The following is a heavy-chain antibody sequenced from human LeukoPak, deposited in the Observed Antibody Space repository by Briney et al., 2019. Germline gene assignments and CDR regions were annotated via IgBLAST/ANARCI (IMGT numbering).Heavy chain of an antibody. CDR2: IIPILGIA. V-gene: IGHV1-69*04. D-gene: IGHD2-15*01. CDR1: GGTFSSYT. Sequence: GASVKVSCKASGGTFSSYTISWVRQAPGQGREWMGRIIPILGIANYAQKFEGRVTITADKSTSTAYMELSSLRSEDTAVYYCARDVSVVVAASWFDPWGQGTLVTVSS. CDR3: ARDVSVVVAASWFDP. J-gene: IGHJ5*02.